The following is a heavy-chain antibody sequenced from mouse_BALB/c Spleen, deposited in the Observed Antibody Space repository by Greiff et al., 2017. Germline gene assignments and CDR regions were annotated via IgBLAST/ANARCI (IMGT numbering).Heavy chain of an antibody. CDR3: ARGSLNYDNDGWFAY. J-gene: IGHJ3*01. Sequence: VKLMESGPGLVAPSQSLSITCTVSGFSLTSYGVHWVRQPPGKGLEWLGVIWAGGSTNYNSALMSRLSISKDNSKSQVFLKMNSLQTDDTAMYSCARGSLNYDNDGWFAYWGQGTLVTVSA. CDR1: GFSLTSYG. CDR2: IWAGGST. D-gene: IGHD2-4*01. V-gene: IGHV2-9*02.